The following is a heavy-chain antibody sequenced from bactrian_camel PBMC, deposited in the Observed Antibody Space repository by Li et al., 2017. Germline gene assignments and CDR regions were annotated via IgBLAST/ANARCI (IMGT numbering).Heavy chain of an antibody. J-gene: IGHJ4*01. CDR3: ANLDGHY. V-gene: IGHV3-2*01. CDR2: IYTGGGST. CDR1: GFTFSSYY. Sequence: HVQLVESGGGLVQPGGSLRLSCAASGFTFSSYYMSWVRQAPGKGLEWVSSIYTGGGSTYYADSVKGRFTISTDNAKNTLYLQLNSLKTDDTAMYYCANLDGHYWGQGTQVTVS.